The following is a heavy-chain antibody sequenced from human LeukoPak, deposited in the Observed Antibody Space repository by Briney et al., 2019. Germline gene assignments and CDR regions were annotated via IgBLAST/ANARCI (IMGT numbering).Heavy chain of an antibody. CDR1: GFTFSSYW. J-gene: IGHJ4*02. CDR2: IPYDGSNK. V-gene: IGHV3-30*18. D-gene: IGHD4-17*01. CDR3: AKPYLDYGDYVGYFDY. Sequence: GGSLRLSCAASGFTFSSYWMHWVRQAPGKGLEWVAVIPYDGSNKYYADSVKGRFTISRDNSKNTLYLQMNSLRAEDTAVYYCAKPYLDYGDYVGYFDYWGQGTLVTVSS.